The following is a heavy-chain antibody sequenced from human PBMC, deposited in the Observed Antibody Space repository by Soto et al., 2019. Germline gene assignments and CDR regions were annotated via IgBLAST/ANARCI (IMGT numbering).Heavy chain of an antibody. D-gene: IGHD3-10*01. V-gene: IGHV4-38-2*01. J-gene: IGHJ4*02. CDR2: ISHSGRA. CDR3: ARGRGFRLVGVPLDS. CDR1: GFSIQTSYF. Sequence: PSETLSLTCVVSGFSIQTSYFWCLIRQPPGKGLEWIGLISHSGRAISHPSFASRATISLDTTNNAFSLTLKSVTAADTAVYYCARGRGFRLVGVPLDSWGQGTLVTVSS.